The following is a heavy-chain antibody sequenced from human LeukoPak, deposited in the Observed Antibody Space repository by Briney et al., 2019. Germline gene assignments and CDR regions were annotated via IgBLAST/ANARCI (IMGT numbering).Heavy chain of an antibody. V-gene: IGHV6-1*01. D-gene: IGHD5-18*01. CDR2: TYYRSKWYN. CDR1: GDSVSSNSAA. Sequence: SQTLSLTCAISGDSVSSNSAAWNWIRQSPSRGLEWLGRTYYRSKWYNDYAVSVKSRITINPDASKNRFSLQLNSVTPEDTAVYYCARGDTAHYYYGMDVWGQGTTVTVSS. J-gene: IGHJ6*02. CDR3: ARGDTAHYYYGMDV.